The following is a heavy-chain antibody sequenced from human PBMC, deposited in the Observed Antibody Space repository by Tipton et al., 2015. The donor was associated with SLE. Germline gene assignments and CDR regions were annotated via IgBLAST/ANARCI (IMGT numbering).Heavy chain of an antibody. CDR1: GGPISSNY. D-gene: IGHD6-13*01. V-gene: IGHV4-59*01. Sequence: TLSLTCTVSGGPISSNYWSWLRQTPERGLEWIGYVFYTGETYYAPSLKNRVTISADTSRSQVSLNLRSVTAADTAVYYCARGLRADSTSHFDHWGPGTLVTVSS. J-gene: IGHJ4*02. CDR3: ARGLRADSTSHFDH. CDR2: VFYTGET.